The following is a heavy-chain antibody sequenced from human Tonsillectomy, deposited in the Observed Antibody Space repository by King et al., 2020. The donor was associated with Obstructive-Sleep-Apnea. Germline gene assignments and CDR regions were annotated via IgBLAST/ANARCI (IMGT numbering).Heavy chain of an antibody. CDR1: GFTFSSYS. Sequence: VQLVESGGGLVQPGGSLRLSCAASGFTFSSYSMNWVRQAPGKGLEWVSYSSSSSSIIYYVDSVKGRFTISRDNAKNSLYLQMNSLRAEDTAVYHCARDRGYSDYGPIDYWGQGTLVTVSS. D-gene: IGHD5-12*01. CDR2: SSSSSSII. CDR3: ARDRGYSDYGPIDY. J-gene: IGHJ4*02. V-gene: IGHV3-48*04.